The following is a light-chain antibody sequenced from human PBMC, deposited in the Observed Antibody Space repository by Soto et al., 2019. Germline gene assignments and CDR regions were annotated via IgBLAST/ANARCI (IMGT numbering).Light chain of an antibody. CDR2: AAS. CDR3: HSRA. CDR1: QTIMTY. J-gene: IGKJ5*01. Sequence: DIQMTQSPSSLSASVGDEVTITCRASQTIMTYLNWYKLKPGKPPRLLIYAASSLQSGVPSRFSGSGSGTEFTLNISRLPTDDFATYFCHSRAFGQGARLEIK. V-gene: IGKV1-39*01.